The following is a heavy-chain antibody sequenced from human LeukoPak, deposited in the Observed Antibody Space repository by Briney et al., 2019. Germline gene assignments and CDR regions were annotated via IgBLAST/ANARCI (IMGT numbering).Heavy chain of an antibody. Sequence: ASVKVSCKASGYTFTSYDINWVRQATGQGLEWMGWMNPNSGKTGYAQKFQGRVTMTRNTSISTAYMELSSLRSEDTAVYYCARGPVLRYFDWLSDYGMDVWGQGTTVTVSS. J-gene: IGHJ6*02. CDR3: ARGPVLRYFDWLSDYGMDV. D-gene: IGHD3-9*01. CDR2: MNPNSGKT. V-gene: IGHV1-8*01. CDR1: GYTFTSYD.